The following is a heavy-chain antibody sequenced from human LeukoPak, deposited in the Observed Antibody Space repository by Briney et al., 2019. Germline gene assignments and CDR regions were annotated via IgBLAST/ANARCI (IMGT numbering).Heavy chain of an antibody. CDR2: ISYDGSNK. CDR1: GFTFSSYA. D-gene: IGHD2-2*01. J-gene: IGHJ5*02. CDR3: ARAVSTPSWFDP. V-gene: IGHV3-30-3*01. Sequence: GRSLRLSCAAPGFTFSSYAMHWVRQAPGKGLEWVAVISYDGSNKYYADSVKGRFTISRDNSKNTLYLQMNSLRAEDTAVYYCARAVSTPSWFDPWGQGTLVTVSS.